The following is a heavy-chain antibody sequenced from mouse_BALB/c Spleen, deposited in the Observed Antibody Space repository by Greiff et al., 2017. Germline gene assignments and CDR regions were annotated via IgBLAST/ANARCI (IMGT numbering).Heavy chain of an antibody. V-gene: IGHV5-6-5*01. CDR2: ISSGGST. CDR3: ARGFITTVVAPFDY. J-gene: IGHJ2*01. CDR1: GFTFSSYA. D-gene: IGHD1-1*01. Sequence: EVKLQESGGGLVKPGGSLKLSCAASGFTFSSYAMSWVRQTPEKRLEWVASISSGGSTYYPDSVKGRFTISRDNARNILYLQMSSLRSEDTAMYYCARGFITTVVAPFDYWGQGTTLTVSS.